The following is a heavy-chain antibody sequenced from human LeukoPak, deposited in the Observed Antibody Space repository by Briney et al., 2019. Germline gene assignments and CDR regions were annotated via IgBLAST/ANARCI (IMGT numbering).Heavy chain of an antibody. CDR1: GGSISSGSYY. Sequence: PSETLSLTCTVSGGSISSGSYYWSWIRQPAGKGLEWIGYIYYSGSTNYNPSLKSRVTISVDTAKNQFSLKLNSVTAADTAVYYCARLGFRDSRRVDWFDPWGQGTLVTVSS. D-gene: IGHD3-22*01. J-gene: IGHJ5*02. CDR3: ARLGFRDSRRVDWFDP. CDR2: IYYSGST. V-gene: IGHV4-61*10.